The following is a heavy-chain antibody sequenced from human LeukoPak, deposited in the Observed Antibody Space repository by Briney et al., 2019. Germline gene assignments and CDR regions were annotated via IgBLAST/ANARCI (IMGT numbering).Heavy chain of an antibody. V-gene: IGHV3-23*01. CDR3: AKGVVVPAAMVYFDY. D-gene: IGHD2-2*01. CDR2: ISGSGGST. J-gene: IGHJ4*02. CDR1: GFTFSSYG. Sequence: GGSLRLSCAVSGFTFSSYGMSWVRQAPGKGLEWVSAISGSGGSTYYADSVKGRFTISRDNSKDTLYLQMNSLRAEDTAVYYCAKGVVVPAAMVYFDYWGQGTLVTVSS.